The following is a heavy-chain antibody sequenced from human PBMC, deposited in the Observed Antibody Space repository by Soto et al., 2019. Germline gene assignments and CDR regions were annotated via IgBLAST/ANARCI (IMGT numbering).Heavy chain of an antibody. V-gene: IGHV4-39*01. CDR2: IYYTGST. Sequence: KPSETLSVTCTVSGGSISSYTYYWGWIRQPPGKGLEWIGSIYYTGSTYSNPSLKSRVAISADTSKNQLSLKLTSVTAAETAVYYCARHLSGSQQAYYYGMDVWGQGTTVT. D-gene: IGHD1-26*01. CDR1: GGSISSYTYY. CDR3: ARHLSGSQQAYYYGMDV. J-gene: IGHJ6*02.